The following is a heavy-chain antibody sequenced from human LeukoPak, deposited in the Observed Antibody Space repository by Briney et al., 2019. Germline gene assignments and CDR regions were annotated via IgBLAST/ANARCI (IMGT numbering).Heavy chain of an antibody. CDR3: ARGSTVTAFDP. J-gene: IGHJ5*02. D-gene: IGHD4-17*01. V-gene: IGHV4-39*01. CDR2: IYYSGST. Sequence: TPSETLFLTCTVSGGSISSSSYYWGWIRQPPGKGLEWIGSIYYSGSTYYNPSLKSRVTISVDTSKNQFSLKLSSVTAADTAVYYCARGSTVTAFDPWGQGTLVTVSS. CDR1: GGSISSSSYY.